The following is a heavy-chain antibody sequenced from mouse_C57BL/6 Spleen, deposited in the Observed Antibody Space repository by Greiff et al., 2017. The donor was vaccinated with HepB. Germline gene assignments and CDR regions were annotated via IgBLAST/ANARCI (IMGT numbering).Heavy chain of an antibody. V-gene: IGHV2-9-1*01. D-gene: IGHD2-4*01. CDR3: ARNDYDYDEDYAMDY. CDR1: GFSLTSYA. J-gene: IGHJ4*01. Sequence: QVQLKQSGPGLVAPSQSLSITCTVSGFSLTSYAISWVRQPPGKGLEWLGVIWTGGGTNYNSALKSRLSISKDNSKSQVFLKMNSLQTDDTARYYCARNDYDYDEDYAMDYWGQGTSVTVSS. CDR2: IWTGGGT.